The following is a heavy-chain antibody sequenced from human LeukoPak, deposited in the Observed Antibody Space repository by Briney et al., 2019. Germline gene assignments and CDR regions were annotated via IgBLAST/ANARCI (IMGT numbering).Heavy chain of an antibody. CDR2: IYYSGST. Sequence: SETLSLTCTVSGGSISSYHWSWIRQPPGKGLEWIGYIYYSGSTDYNPSLKSRVTISVDTSKNQSSLNLNSVTAAHTAVYYCARVEEGYGSGRRENSYYYYLDVWGKGTTVTISS. CDR1: GGSISSYH. CDR3: ARVEEGYGSGRRENSYYYYLDV. J-gene: IGHJ6*03. D-gene: IGHD3-10*01. V-gene: IGHV4-59*01.